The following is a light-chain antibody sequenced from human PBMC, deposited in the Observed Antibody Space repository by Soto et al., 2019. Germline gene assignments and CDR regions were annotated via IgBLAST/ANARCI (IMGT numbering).Light chain of an antibody. V-gene: IGKV3-20*01. CDR1: QSVSNNY. CDR3: QKYGSSGT. J-gene: IGKJ1*01. CDR2: GAS. Sequence: EIPLTQSPGTLSLSPGERATLSFRASQSVSNNYLAWYQQRPGQAPRLLIYGASNRATGIPDRFSGSGSGTDFTLTISRLETEDFAVYYCQKYGSSGTFGQGTKVDIK.